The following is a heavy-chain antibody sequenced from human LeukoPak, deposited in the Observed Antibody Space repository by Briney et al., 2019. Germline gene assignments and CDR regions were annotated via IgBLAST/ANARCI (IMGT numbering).Heavy chain of an antibody. CDR3: VSFYETY. J-gene: IGHJ4*02. CDR2: INSDGSWT. Sequence: GGSLRLSCAACGNYWMHWVRQAPGKGLVWVSHINSDGSWTSYADSVKGRFTISKDNAKNTVYLQMNNLRAEDTAVYYCVSFYETYWGRGTLATVSS. CDR1: GNYW. V-gene: IGHV3-74*01. D-gene: IGHD2-2*01.